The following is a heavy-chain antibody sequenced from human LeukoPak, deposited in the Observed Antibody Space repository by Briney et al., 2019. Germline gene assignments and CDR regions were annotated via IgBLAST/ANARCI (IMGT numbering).Heavy chain of an antibody. V-gene: IGHV1-2*02. J-gene: IGHJ4*02. CDR3: ARLGFDSSGYYPTYFDY. D-gene: IGHD3-22*01. CDR2: INPNSGGT. Sequence: ASVKVSCKASGYTFTSYYMHWVRQAPGQGLEWMGWINPNSGGTNYAQKFQGRVTMTRDTSISTAYMELSRLRSDDTAVYYCARLGFDSSGYYPTYFDYWGQGTLVTVSS. CDR1: GYTFTSYY.